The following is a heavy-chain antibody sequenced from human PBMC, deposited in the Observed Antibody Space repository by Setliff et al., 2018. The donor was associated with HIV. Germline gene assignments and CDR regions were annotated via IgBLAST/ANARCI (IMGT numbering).Heavy chain of an antibody. V-gene: IGHV4-34*01. D-gene: IGHD3-22*01. CDR1: GVSITSYF. CDR2: INHSGST. J-gene: IGHJ4*02. Sequence: SETLSLTCTVSGVSITSYFWSWIRQPPGKGLEWIGEINHSGSTNYKSSLKIRVTISADTSKRQFSLKLSSVPAADTAVYYCARLGYNYDSSGHGLWGQGTLVTVSS. CDR3: ARLGYNYDSSGHGL.